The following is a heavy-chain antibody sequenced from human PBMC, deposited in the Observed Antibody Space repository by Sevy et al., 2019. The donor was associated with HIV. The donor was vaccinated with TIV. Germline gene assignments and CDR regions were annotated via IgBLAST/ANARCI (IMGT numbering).Heavy chain of an antibody. CDR3: ARDGYSSGWFDAFDI. J-gene: IGHJ3*02. Sequence: GGSLRLSCAASGFTFSSYEMNWVRLAPGKGLEWVSYISSSGSTIYYADSVKGRFTISRDNAKNSLYLQMNSLRAEDTAVYYCARDGYSSGWFDAFDIWGQGTMVTVSS. CDR2: ISSSGSTI. V-gene: IGHV3-48*03. D-gene: IGHD6-19*01. CDR1: GFTFSSYE.